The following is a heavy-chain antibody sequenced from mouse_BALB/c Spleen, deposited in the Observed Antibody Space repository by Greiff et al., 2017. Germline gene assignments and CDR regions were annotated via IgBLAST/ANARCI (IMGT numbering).Heavy chain of an antibody. D-gene: IGHD1-1*01. CDR1: GFSLTGYG. V-gene: IGHV2-6-7*01. CDR3: ARWDYYGYFDY. J-gene: IGHJ2*01. Sequence: QVQLKESGPGLVAPSQSLSITCTVSGFSLTGYGVNWVRQPPGKGLEWLGMIWGDGSTDYNSALKSRLSISKDNSKSQVFLKMNSLQTDDTARYYCARWDYYGYFDYWGQGTTLTVSS. CDR2: IWGDGST.